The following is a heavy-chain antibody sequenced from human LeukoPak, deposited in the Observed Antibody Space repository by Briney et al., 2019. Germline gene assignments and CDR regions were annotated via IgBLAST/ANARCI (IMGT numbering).Heavy chain of an antibody. CDR1: GFTFSSYA. J-gene: IGHJ3*02. CDR2: ISYDGSNK. CDR3: ARDRYCSGGSCYAADAFDI. D-gene: IGHD2-15*01. Sequence: GGSLRLSCAASGFTFSSYAMHWVRQAPGKGLEWVAVISYDGSNKYYADSVKGRFTISRDNSKNTLYLQMNSLRAEDTAVYYCARDRYCSGGSCYAADAFDIWGQGTMVTVSS. V-gene: IGHV3-30-3*01.